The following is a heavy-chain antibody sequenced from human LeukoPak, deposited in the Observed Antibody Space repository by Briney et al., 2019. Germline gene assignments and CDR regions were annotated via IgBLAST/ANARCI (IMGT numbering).Heavy chain of an antibody. CDR2: INPNSGGT. V-gene: IGHV1-2*02. CDR1: GYTFSGYY. J-gene: IGHJ5*02. D-gene: IGHD3-3*01. CDR3: ARSLEAGWFDP. Sequence: ASVKLSCKASGYTFSGYYMHWVRQAPGQGLEWMGWINPNSGGTNYAQKLQGRVTMTTDTSTSTAYMELRSLRSDDTAVYYCARSLEAGWFDPWGQGTLVTVSS.